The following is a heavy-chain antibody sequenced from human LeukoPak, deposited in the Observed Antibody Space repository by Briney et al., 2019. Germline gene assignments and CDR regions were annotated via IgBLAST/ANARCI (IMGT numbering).Heavy chain of an antibody. D-gene: IGHD3-10*01. V-gene: IGHV4-59*01. J-gene: IGHJ5*02. Sequence: SETLSLTCSVSGDSITGFSWSWIRQTPGKGLEWIGYIYYNGDTHYNPSLNSRLSMSVDTPKKQFSLNLRSVTAADTAVYYCVRGPYGSSISNWFDPWGQGLLVTVSS. CDR1: GDSITGFS. CDR3: VRGPYGSSISNWFDP. CDR2: IYYNGDT.